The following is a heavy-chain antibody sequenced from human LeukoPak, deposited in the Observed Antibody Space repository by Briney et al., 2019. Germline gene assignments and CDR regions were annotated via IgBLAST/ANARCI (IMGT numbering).Heavy chain of an antibody. J-gene: IGHJ5*02. CDR3: AREQNWFDP. CDR1: GFTFSSYA. V-gene: IGHV3-30*14. CDR2: ISYDGSNQ. Sequence: GRSLRLSCAASGFTFSSYAIHWVRQAPGKGLEWVAVISYDGSNQYYADSVKGRFTISRDNSKNTLYLQMNSLRAEDTAVYYCAREQNWFDPWGQGTLVTVSP.